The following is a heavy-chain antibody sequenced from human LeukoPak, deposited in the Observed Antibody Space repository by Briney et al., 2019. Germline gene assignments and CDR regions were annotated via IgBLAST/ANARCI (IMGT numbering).Heavy chain of an antibody. V-gene: IGHV3-21*01. Sequence: GGSLRLSCAASGFTFTSYSLSWVRQAPGKGLEWVSSISSSSTYIYYADSVKGRFTISRDNAKNSLYLQMNSLRPEDTAVYYCARNFLEWSPPAEYFQHWGQGTLVTVSS. D-gene: IGHD3-3*01. J-gene: IGHJ1*01. CDR3: ARNFLEWSPPAEYFQH. CDR2: ISSSSTYI. CDR1: GFTFTSYS.